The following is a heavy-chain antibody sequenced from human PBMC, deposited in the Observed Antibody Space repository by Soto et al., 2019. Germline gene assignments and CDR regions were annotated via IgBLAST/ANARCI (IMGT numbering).Heavy chain of an antibody. CDR1: GYTFTTCG. V-gene: IGHV1-18*01. CDR2: ISTYKGNT. J-gene: IGHJ4*02. Sequence: ASVKVSCKASGYTFTTCGISWVRQAPGQGLEWMGWISTYKGNTNYAQKFQGRVTMTTDTSTSTAYMELRSLRSDDTAVYYCVRDLDGSGSYYTDYWGQGTLVTVSS. D-gene: IGHD3-10*01. CDR3: VRDLDGSGSYYTDY.